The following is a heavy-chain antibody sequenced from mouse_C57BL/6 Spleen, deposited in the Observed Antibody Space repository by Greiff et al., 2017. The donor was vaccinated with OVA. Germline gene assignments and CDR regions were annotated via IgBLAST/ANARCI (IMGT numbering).Heavy chain of an antibody. D-gene: IGHD2-3*01. CDR1: GFTFSSYA. Sequence: EVLRVESGGGLVKPGGSLKLSCAASGFTFSSYAMSWVRQTPEKRLEWVATISDGGSYTSYPANVKGRFTISRDNAKNNLYLQMSHLKSEDTAMYYCAREGGYYDVDYWGQGTTLTVSS. CDR2: ISDGGSYT. V-gene: IGHV5-4*01. CDR3: AREGGYYDVDY. J-gene: IGHJ2*01.